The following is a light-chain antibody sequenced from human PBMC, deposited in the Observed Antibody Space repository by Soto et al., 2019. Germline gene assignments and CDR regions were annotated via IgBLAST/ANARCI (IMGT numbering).Light chain of an antibody. CDR1: QSVTSN. J-gene: IGKJ1*01. CDR2: GAS. CDR3: QQYNNWPRT. V-gene: IGKV3-15*01. Sequence: EIVMTQSPATLSVSPGERATLSCRASQSVTSNLAWYQQKPGQAPRLLIYGASSRAPGIPARFSGSESGTEFTLTISSLQSEDFAVYYCQQYNNWPRTFGQGTKVEIK.